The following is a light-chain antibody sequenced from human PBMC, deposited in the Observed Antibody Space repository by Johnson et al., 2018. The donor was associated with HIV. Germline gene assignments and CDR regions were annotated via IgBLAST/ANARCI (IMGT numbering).Light chain of an antibody. CDR2: DND. Sequence: QSVLTQPPSVSAAPGQKVTISCSGSSSNIGNNYVSWYQQLPGKAPKLLIYDNDKRPSGIPDRFSASKSGSSATLGITGLQTGDEADYYCAPWDSSLSAYVFGPGTKVTIL. CDR3: APWDSSLSAYV. V-gene: IGLV1-51*01. J-gene: IGLJ1*01. CDR1: SSNIGNNY.